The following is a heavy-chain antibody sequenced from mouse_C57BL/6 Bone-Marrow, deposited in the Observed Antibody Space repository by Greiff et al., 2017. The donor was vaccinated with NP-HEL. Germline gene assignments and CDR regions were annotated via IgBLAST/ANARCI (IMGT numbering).Heavy chain of an antibody. D-gene: IGHD2-5*01. V-gene: IGHV5-4*01. J-gene: IGHJ2*01. CDR1: GFTFSSYA. Sequence: EVKVEESGGGLVKPGGSLKLSCAASGFTFSSYAMSWVRQTPEKRLEWVATISDGGSYTYYPDNVKGRFTISRDNAKNNLYLQMSHLKSEDTAMYYCARDRNLYSNEDFDYWGQGTTLTVSS. CDR2: ISDGGSYT. CDR3: ARDRNLYSNEDFDY.